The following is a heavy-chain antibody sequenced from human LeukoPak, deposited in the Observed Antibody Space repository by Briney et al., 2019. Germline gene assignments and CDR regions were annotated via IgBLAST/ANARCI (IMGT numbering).Heavy chain of an antibody. CDR3: ARDRGGGLFDY. CDR1: DGSISSRY. J-gene: IGHJ4*02. Sequence: SETLSLTCTVSDGSISSRYWSWIRQPPGKGLEWMAYIYYSGSFDYNPSLKGRATISVDTSKNQFSLKLSSVTAADTAVYYCARDRGGGLFDYWGQGTLVTVSS. V-gene: IGHV4-59*11. CDR2: IYYSGSF. D-gene: IGHD3-10*01.